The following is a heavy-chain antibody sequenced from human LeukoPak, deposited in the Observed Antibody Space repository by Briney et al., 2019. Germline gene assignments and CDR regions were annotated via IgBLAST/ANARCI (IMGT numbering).Heavy chain of an antibody. CDR1: GGSISSYY. Sequence: SETLSLTCTVSGGSISSYYWSWIRQPAGKGLEWIGRIYSSGSTDYNPSLKSRVTMSVDTSKNQFSMKLNSVTAADAAVYYCARENWMVLQYVSPTDAFDIWGQGTMVTVSS. V-gene: IGHV4-4*07. D-gene: IGHD3-10*01. J-gene: IGHJ3*02. CDR3: ARENWMVLQYVSPTDAFDI. CDR2: IYSSGST.